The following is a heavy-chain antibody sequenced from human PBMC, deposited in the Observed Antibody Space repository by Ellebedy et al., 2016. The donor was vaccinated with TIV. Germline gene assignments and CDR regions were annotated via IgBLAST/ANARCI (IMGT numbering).Heavy chain of an antibody. V-gene: IGHV4-59*01. Sequence: MPSETLSLTCTVSGGSTSSYYWSWMRQPPGRGLEWIGYIYNTGGTNYNPSLTSRVTISVDRSKNQFSLKLASVSAADTAVYYCAIGLRGPFDYWGQGTLVTVSS. J-gene: IGHJ4*02. CDR1: GGSTSSYY. CDR3: AIGLRGPFDY. CDR2: IYNTGGT.